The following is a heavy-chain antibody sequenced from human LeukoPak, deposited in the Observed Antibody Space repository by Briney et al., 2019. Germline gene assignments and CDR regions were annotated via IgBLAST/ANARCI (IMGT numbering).Heavy chain of an antibody. J-gene: IGHJ1*01. CDR1: GFTFSNAW. CDR2: IKSKTEGGTT. D-gene: IGHD3-22*01. CDR3: TTDLEDPSPYYYDSSGFVD. Sequence: GGSLRLSCAASGFTFSNAWMSWVRQAPGKGLEWVGRIKSKTEGGTTDYAAPVKRRFTISRDDSKNTKYLQMNSMKTEDTAVYYCTTDLEDPSPYYYDSSGFVDWGQGTLVTVSS. V-gene: IGHV3-15*01.